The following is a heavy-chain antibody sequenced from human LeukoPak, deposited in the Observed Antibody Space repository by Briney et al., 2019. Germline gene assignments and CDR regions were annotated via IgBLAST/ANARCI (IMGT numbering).Heavy chain of an antibody. CDR2: IRYDGSNK. D-gene: IGHD3-22*01. CDR3: AKATYYYDSSGYRGGYFDY. CDR1: GFTFSSYG. Sequence: PGGSLRLSCAASGFTFSSYGMHRVRQAPGKGLEWVAFIRYDGSNKYYADSVKGRFTISRDNSKNTLYLQMNSLRAEDTAVYYCAKATYYYDSSGYRGGYFDYWGQGTLVTVSS. J-gene: IGHJ4*02. V-gene: IGHV3-30*02.